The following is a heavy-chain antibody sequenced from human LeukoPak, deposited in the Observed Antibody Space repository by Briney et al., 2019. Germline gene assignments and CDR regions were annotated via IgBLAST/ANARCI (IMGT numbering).Heavy chain of an antibody. CDR3: ARTGDSSGYYYGWFDP. V-gene: IGHV4-59*01. CDR2: IYYSGST. CDR1: GGSISSYY. D-gene: IGHD3-22*01. J-gene: IGHJ5*02. Sequence: PSETLSLTCTVSGGSISSYYWSWIRQPPGKGLEWIGYIYYSGSTNYNPSLKSRVTISVDTSKNQFSLKLSSMTAADTAVYYCARTGDSSGYYYGWFDPWGQGTLVTVSS.